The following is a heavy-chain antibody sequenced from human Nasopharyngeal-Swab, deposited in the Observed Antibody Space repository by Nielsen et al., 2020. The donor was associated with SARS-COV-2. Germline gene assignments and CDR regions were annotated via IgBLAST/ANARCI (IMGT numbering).Heavy chain of an antibody. CDR3: ARLGSYCSSTNCYLGGMDV. V-gene: IGHV4-59*02. CDR2: IYYSGGT. Sequence: SEILSLTCTAPGGPVSNYSWSWIRQPPGKGLEYIGYIYYSGGTNYNPPLKSRVTISVDTSKNQFSLKLSSVTAADTAVYYCARLGSYCSSTNCYLGGMDVWGQGTAVTVS. CDR1: GGPVSNYS. J-gene: IGHJ6*02. D-gene: IGHD2-2*01.